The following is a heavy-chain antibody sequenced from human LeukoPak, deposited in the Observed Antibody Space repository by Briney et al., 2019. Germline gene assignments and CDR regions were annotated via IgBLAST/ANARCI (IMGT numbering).Heavy chain of an antibody. CDR1: GGSITQTNY. V-gene: IGHV4-4*02. CDR2: VNLQGGT. J-gene: IGHJ5*02. D-gene: IGHD5-18*01. CDR3: ASLGDYSNAHWFDP. Sequence: PSETLSLTCDVSGGSITQTNYWTWVRQPPGKGLEWIGEVNLQGGTNYNPSLLRRVAISVDTSANHVSLQMTSVTAADTAVYYCASLGDYSNAHWFDPWGQGTLVTVSS.